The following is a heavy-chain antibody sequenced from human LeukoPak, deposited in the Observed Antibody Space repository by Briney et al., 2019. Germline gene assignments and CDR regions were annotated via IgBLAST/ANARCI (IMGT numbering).Heavy chain of an antibody. CDR3: ARHPTYYYDSSGYYPENYFDY. Sequence: SETLSLTRTVSGGSISSYYWSWIRQPPGKGLEWIGYIYYSGSTNYNPSLKSRVTISVDTSKNQFSLKLSSVTAADTAVYYCARHPTYYYDSSGYYPENYFDYWGQGTLVTVSS. CDR2: IYYSGST. D-gene: IGHD3-22*01. CDR1: GGSISSYY. J-gene: IGHJ4*02. V-gene: IGHV4-59*08.